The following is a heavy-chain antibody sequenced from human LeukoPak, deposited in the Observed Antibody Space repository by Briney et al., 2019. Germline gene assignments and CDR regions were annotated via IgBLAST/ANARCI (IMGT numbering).Heavy chain of an antibody. V-gene: IGHV1-3*01. CDR2: INAGNGNT. D-gene: IGHD6-13*01. CDR1: GYIFSTYW. CDR3: ARVGAAAGPYYFDY. J-gene: IGHJ4*02. Sequence: GESLKISCKGSGYIFSTYWIAWVRQAPGQRLEWMGWINAGNGNTKYSQKFQGRVTITRDTSASTAYMELSSLRSEDTAVYYCARVGAAAGPYYFDYWGQGTLVTVSS.